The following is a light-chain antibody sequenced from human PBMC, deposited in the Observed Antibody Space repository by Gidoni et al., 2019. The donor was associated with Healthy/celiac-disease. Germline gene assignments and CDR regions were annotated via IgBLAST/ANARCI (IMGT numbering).Light chain of an antibody. J-gene: IGLJ2*01. CDR1: KVGDKY. V-gene: IGLV3-1*01. Sequence: SSELTQPPSVSVSPGQTASITCSGDKVGDKYACWYQQKPGQSPVLVIYQDSKRPSGIPERFSGSNSGNTATLTISGTQAMDEADYYCQAWDSTLVFGGGTKLTVL. CDR2: QDS. CDR3: QAWDSTLV.